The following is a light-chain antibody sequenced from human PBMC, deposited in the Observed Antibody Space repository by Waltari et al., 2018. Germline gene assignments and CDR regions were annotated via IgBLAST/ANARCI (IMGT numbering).Light chain of an antibody. CDR3: AAWDDSLNVVM. V-gene: IGLV1-44*01. CDR1: TSNIGGNP. CDR2: YNN. Sequence: QSVLTQPPSASGTPGQRVTISCSGSTSNIGGNPVNWYQQFPGTAPKLLIYYNNQRPSGVPDRFSGSKSGTSASLAISGLQPDDEADYFCAAWDDSLNVVMFGGGTKLTVL. J-gene: IGLJ3*02.